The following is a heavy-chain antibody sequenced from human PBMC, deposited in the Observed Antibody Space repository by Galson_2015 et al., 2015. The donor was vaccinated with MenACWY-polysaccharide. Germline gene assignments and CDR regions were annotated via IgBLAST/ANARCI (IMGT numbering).Heavy chain of an antibody. V-gene: IGHV1-69*04. D-gene: IGHD2-15*01. CDR2: IIPLLGKP. Sequence: KVSCKASGGTFDDHGYTWLRQAPGQGLEWVGRIIPLLGKPNYAQKIQDRVTITADKSTRTVSMELSSLESEDTAVYYCTRVDCSGRTCYFAFWGQGTLVIVSS. J-gene: IGHJ4*02. CDR3: TRVDCSGRTCYFAF. CDR1: GGTFDDHG.